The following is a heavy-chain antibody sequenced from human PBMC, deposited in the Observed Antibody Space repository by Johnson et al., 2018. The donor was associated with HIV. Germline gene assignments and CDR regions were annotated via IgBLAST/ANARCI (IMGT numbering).Heavy chain of an antibody. CDR2: ISGSGGST. CDR1: GFTFSSYA. CDR3: AKDKFMFLDNPVDAFDV. Sequence: EVQLVESGGGLVQPGGSLRLSCAASGFTFSSYAMSWVRQAPGKGLEWVSAISGSGGSTYYADSVKGRFTISRDNSNNTLYLHRNSLRPDDTGVYYCAKDKFMFLDNPVDAFDVWGQGTMVTVSS. V-gene: IGHV3-23*04. D-gene: IGHD3/OR15-3a*01. J-gene: IGHJ3*01.